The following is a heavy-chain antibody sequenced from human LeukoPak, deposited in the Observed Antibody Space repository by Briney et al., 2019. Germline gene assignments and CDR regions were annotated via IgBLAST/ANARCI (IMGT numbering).Heavy chain of an antibody. V-gene: IGHV1-46*01. CDR2: INPSGGST. Sequence: ASVRVSCKASGYTFTSYYMHWVRQAPGQGLEWMGIINPSGGSTGYAQKFQGRVTMTRDTSTSTVYMELSSLRSEDTAVYYCARGDYDFWSGRTVDYWGQGTLVTVSS. J-gene: IGHJ4*02. D-gene: IGHD3-3*01. CDR3: ARGDYDFWSGRTVDY. CDR1: GYTFTSYY.